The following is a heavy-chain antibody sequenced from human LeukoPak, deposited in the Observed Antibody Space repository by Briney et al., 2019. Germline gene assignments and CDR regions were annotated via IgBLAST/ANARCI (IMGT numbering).Heavy chain of an antibody. J-gene: IGHJ6*02. D-gene: IGHD5-18*01. CDR3: ARAVGQLWSGGYYYYGMDV. Sequence: SETLSLTCAVYGGSFSGYYWSWIRQPPGKGLEWIGEINHSGSTNYNPSVKSRVTISVDTSKNQFSLKVRSVTTADTAVYYCARAVGQLWSGGYYYYGMDVWGQGTTVTVSS. V-gene: IGHV4-34*01. CDR1: GGSFSGYY. CDR2: INHSGST.